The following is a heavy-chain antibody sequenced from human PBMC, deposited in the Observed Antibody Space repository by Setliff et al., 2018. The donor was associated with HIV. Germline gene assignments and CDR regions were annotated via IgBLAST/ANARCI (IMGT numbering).Heavy chain of an antibody. CDR1: GGSFSGYY. J-gene: IGHJ4*02. V-gene: IGHV4-34*01. D-gene: IGHD6-19*01. CDR3: ARGVRDNSGWSSYYFDY. Sequence: KPSETLSLTCAVYGGSFSGYYWSRIRQPPGKGLEWIGEVTHSGRTNYNPSLESRVTTSVDTSKKQFSLRLTSVTAADTAVYYCARGVRDNSGWSSYYFDYWGQGTLVTVSS. CDR2: VTHSGRT.